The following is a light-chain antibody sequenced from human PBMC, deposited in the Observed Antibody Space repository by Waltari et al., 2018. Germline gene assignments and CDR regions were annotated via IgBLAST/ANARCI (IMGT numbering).Light chain of an antibody. CDR2: DVS. J-gene: IGLJ2*01. CDR1: SRDVGAYNY. CDR3: SSYISSSTLEL. Sequence: QSALTQPASVSGSPGPSITISCTGTSRDVGAYNYVSWYQQHPGKAPNLMIFDVSNRPSGVSNRFSGSKSGNTASLTISGLQAEDEAGYYCSSYISSSTLELFGGGTSLTVL. V-gene: IGLV2-14*03.